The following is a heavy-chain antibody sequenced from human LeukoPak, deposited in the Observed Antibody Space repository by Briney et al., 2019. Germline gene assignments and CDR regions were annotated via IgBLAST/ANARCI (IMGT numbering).Heavy chain of an antibody. D-gene: IGHD2-2*02. V-gene: IGHV1-18*01. CDR1: GYTFTSYG. CDR2: ISAYNGNT. J-gene: IGHJ4*02. Sequence: ASVKVSXKAPGYTFTSYGISWVRQAPGQGLEWMGWISAYNGNTNYAQKLQGRVTMTTDTSTSTAYMELRSLRSDDTAVYYCARDRYCSSTSCYMLASGYFDYWGQGTLVTVSS. CDR3: ARDRYCSSTSCYMLASGYFDY.